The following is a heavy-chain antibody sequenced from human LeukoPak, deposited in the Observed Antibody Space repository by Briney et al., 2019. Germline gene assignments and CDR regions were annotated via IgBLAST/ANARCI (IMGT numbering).Heavy chain of an antibody. V-gene: IGHV3-53*01. Sequence: GASLRLSCAASGFTFSSYSMNWVRQAPGKGLEWVSVIYSGGNTYYADSVKGRFTISRDNSKNTLYLQMNSLRAEDTAVYYCARNFISMVRGVIITTYFDYWGQGTLVTVSS. CDR1: GFTFSSYS. D-gene: IGHD3-10*01. J-gene: IGHJ4*02. CDR3: ARNFISMVRGVIITTYFDY. CDR2: IYSGGNT.